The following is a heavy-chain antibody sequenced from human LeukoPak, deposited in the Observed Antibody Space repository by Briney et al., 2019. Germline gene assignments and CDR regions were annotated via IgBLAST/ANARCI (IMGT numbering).Heavy chain of an antibody. CDR1: GGSISSYY. J-gene: IGHJ6*03. V-gene: IGHV4-4*07. Sequence: PSETLSLTCTVSGGSISSYYWSWIRQPAGKGLEWIGRIYSSGSTDSSPSLKGRVNISVDKSKKQFSLKLRSVTAADTAVYYCARDGGYYYLDVWGKGTTVTVSS. CDR3: ARDGGYYYLDV. D-gene: IGHD3-16*01. CDR2: IYSSGST.